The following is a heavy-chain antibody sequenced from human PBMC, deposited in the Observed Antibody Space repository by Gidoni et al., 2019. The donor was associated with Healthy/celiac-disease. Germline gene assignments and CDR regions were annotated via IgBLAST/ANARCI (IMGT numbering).Heavy chain of an antibody. D-gene: IGHD2-2*01. CDR2: INTNTGNP. V-gene: IGHV7-4-1*02. Sequence: QVQLVQSGSELKKPGASVKVSCKASGYTFTSYAMNWVRQAPGQGLEWMGWINTNTGNPTYAQGFTGRFVFSLDTSVSTAYLQISSLKAEDTAVYYCARGWADIVVVPAVPSAYYYYGMDVWGQGTTVTVSS. CDR3: ARGWADIVVVPAVPSAYYYYGMDV. CDR1: GYTFTSYA. J-gene: IGHJ6*02.